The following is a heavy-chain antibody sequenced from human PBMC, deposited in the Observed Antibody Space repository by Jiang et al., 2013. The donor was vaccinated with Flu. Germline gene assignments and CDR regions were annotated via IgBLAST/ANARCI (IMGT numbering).Heavy chain of an antibody. D-gene: IGHD2-21*02. CDR3: ARDLVGYCGADCSSY. CDR2: IHHSGSA. Sequence: GLVKPSETLSLTCTVSGGSITTYYWTWIRQPPGKGLEWLGYIHHSGSANYNPSLKSRVTISVDTSKNQFSLKLSSVTASDTAVYYCARDLVGYCGADCSSYWGQGTLVTVSS. CDR1: GGSITTYY. V-gene: IGHV4-59*01. J-gene: IGHJ4*02.